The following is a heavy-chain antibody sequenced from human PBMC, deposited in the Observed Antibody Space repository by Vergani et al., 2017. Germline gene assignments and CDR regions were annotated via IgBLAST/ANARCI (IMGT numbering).Heavy chain of an antibody. V-gene: IGHV3-7*01. CDR1: GFTFSSYW. J-gene: IGHJ3*02. Sequence: EVQLVESGGGLVQPGGSLRLSCAASGFTFSSYWMSWVRQAPGKGLEWVANIKQDGSEKYYVDSVKGRFTISRDNAKNSLYLQMNSLRAEDTAVYYCARSLARTIFGVVIGCAFDIWGQGTMVTVSS. D-gene: IGHD3-3*01. CDR2: IKQDGSEK. CDR3: ARSLARTIFGVVIGCAFDI.